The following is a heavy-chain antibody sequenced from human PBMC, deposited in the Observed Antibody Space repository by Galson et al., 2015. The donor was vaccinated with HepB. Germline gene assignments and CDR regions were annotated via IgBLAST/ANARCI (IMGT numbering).Heavy chain of an antibody. CDR2: IYHNGLS. D-gene: IGHD2-2*01. J-gene: IGHJ1*01. CDR1: GGSISSANW. CDR3: ANYLSVPADFEY. V-gene: IGHV4-4*01. Sequence: TLSLTCVVSGGSISSANWWTWVRQPPGKGLEWIGQIYHNGLSKYNPSLKSRVTISVDKSQKRFSLKLKSVTAADTAVYFCANYLSVPADFEYWGQGTLVTVSS.